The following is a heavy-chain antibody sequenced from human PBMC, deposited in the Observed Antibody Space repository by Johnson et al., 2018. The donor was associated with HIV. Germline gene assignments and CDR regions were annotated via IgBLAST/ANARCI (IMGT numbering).Heavy chain of an antibody. D-gene: IGHD2-21*02. J-gene: IGHJ3*02. V-gene: IGHV3-33*01. CDR1: GFTFSSYG. Sequence: QEKLVESGGGVVQPGRSLRLSCAASGFTFSSYGMHWVRQAPGKGLEWVAVIWYDGSNKYYADSVKGRFTISRDNSKNTLYLQMNSLRAEDTAVYYCATGVVVTAMNDAFDIWGQGTMVTVSS. CDR2: IWYDGSNK. CDR3: ATGVVVTAMNDAFDI.